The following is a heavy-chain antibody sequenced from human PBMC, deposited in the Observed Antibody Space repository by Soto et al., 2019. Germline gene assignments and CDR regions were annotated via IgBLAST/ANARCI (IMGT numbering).Heavy chain of an antibody. J-gene: IGHJ6*02. D-gene: IGHD3-10*01. CDR3: VRCDYKAPYYGMDV. CDR1: GFTFDDYA. V-gene: IGHV3-9*01. Sequence: EVQLVESGGGLVQPGRSLRLSCAASGFTFDDYAMHWVRQAPGKGLEWVSGISWNSGSIGYADSVKGRFTISRDNAKNSLYLQINSLRTEDTALYYCVRCDYKAPYYGMDVWGQVTTVAVS. CDR2: ISWNSGSI.